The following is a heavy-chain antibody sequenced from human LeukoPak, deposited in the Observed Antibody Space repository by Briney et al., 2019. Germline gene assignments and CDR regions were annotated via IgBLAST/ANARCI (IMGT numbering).Heavy chain of an antibody. CDR2: ISWNSGSI. D-gene: IGHD1-1*01. V-gene: IGHV3-9*01. CDR3: AKDRTRDRLHPHHDAFDI. CDR1: GFTFDDYA. Sequence: GGSLRLSCAASGFTFDDYAMHWVRQAPGKGLEWVSGISWNSGSIGYADSVKGRFTISRDNAKNSLYLQMNSLRAEDTALYYCAKDRTRDRLHPHHDAFDIWGQGTMVTVSS. J-gene: IGHJ3*02.